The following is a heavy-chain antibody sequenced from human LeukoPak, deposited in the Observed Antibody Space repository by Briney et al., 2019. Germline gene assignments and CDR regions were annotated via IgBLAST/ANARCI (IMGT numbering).Heavy chain of an antibody. V-gene: IGHV3-21*01. CDR3: ARLSRSSYGKYYFDS. CDR2: LTGGSDYV. Sequence: GGSLRLSCAASGFTFSSYAMEWVRQAPGKGLEWLSSLTGGSDYVYYADSVKGRFTISRDNAKSSLYLQMNSLRAEDTAVYYCARLSRSSYGKYYFDSWGQGTLVAASS. CDR1: GFTFSSYA. D-gene: IGHD1-26*01. J-gene: IGHJ4*02.